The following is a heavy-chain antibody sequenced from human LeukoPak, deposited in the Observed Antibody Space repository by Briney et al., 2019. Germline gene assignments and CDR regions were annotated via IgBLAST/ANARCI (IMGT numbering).Heavy chain of an antibody. CDR2: IYSTGGK. CDR3: ARGSDGWFAFDY. D-gene: IGHD6-19*01. J-gene: IGHJ4*02. CDR1: KFTVSTNY. Sequence: GGSLRLSCAASKFTVSTNYMSWVRQAPGKGLEWVSIIYSTGGKYYADSVKGRFTISRDNSKHTLYLQMNSLRAGDTAVYYCARGSDGWFAFDYWGQGILVTVSS. V-gene: IGHV3-66*01.